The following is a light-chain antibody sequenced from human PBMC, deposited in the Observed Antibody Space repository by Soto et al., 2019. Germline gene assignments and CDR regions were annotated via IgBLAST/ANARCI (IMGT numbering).Light chain of an antibody. CDR1: SSDVGAYNY. J-gene: IGLJ3*02. V-gene: IGLV2-14*01. Sequence: QSVLTQPASVSGSPGQSITISCTGTSSDVGAYNYVSWYQQHPGKAPKLMIYEVSYRPSGVSDRFSGSRSGNTASLTISGLQAEDEFDYYCSSYTSSTTWVFGGGTKVTVL. CDR3: SSYTSSTTWV. CDR2: EVS.